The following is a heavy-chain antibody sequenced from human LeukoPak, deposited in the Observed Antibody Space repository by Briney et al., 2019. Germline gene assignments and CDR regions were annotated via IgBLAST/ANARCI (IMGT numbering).Heavy chain of an antibody. CDR1: GYTFTSYG. Sequence: GASVKVSCKASGYTFTSYGISWVRQAPGQGLEWMGWISAYNGNTNYAQKLQGRVTITRNTSISTAYMELSSLRSEDTAVYYCARGLSSIAARDYWGQGTLVTVSS. D-gene: IGHD6-6*01. CDR3: ARGLSSIAARDY. V-gene: IGHV1-18*01. J-gene: IGHJ4*02. CDR2: ISAYNGNT.